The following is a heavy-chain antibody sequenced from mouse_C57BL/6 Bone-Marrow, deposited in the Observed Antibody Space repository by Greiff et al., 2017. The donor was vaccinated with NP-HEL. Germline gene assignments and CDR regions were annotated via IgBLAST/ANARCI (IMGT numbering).Heavy chain of an antibody. V-gene: IGHV5-16*01. D-gene: IGHD2-4*01. CDR1: GFTFSDYY. Sequence: EVLLVESEGGLVQPGSSMKLSCTASGFTFSDYYMAWVRQVPEKGLEWVANINYDGSSTYYLDSLKSRFIISRDNAKNILYLHMSSLKSEDTATYYGAREGGLRRRTYAMDYWGQGTSVTVSS. CDR3: AREGGLRRRTYAMDY. J-gene: IGHJ4*01. CDR2: INYDGSST.